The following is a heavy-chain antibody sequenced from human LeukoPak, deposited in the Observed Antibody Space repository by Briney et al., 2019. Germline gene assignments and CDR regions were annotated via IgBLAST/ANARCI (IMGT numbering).Heavy chain of an antibody. CDR1: GFTFSRYW. CDR2: IKQDESEI. Sequence: GGSLRLSCVASGFTFSRYWMSWVRQAPDKGLEWVANIKQDESEIYSVDSVKGRFIISRDNAKNSLYLQMNSLRAEDTAVYYCARFHYDGTLFGMDVWGQGTMVTVSS. V-gene: IGHV3-7*01. D-gene: IGHD3-22*01. CDR3: ARFHYDGTLFGMDV. J-gene: IGHJ6*02.